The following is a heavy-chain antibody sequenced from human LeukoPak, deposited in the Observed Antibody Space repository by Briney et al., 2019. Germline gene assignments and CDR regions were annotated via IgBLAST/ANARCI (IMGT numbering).Heavy chain of an antibody. CDR1: GFTFSSYG. Sequence: GGSLRLSCAASGFTFSSYGMHWVRQAPGKGLEWVAVIWYDGSNKYYADSVKGRLTISRDNSKNTLYLQMNSLRAEDTAVYYCARDAHSTAVAGDYWGQGTLVTVAS. J-gene: IGHJ4*02. D-gene: IGHD6-19*01. CDR3: ARDAHSTAVAGDY. V-gene: IGHV3-33*01. CDR2: IWYDGSNK.